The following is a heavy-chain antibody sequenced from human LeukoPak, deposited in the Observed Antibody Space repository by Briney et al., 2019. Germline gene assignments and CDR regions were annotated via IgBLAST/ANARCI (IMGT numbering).Heavy chain of an antibody. CDR3: AELGITRIGRV. Sequence: GGSLSLPCAASGFPYDVYVVLGVRKAPGKGVECVSHICWGGDTTQYGDSVKGLFTISRDNAKNSVYLKMNSLRAEDAAVYYCAELGITRIGRVWGKGTTVSISS. V-gene: IGHV3-43D*03. CDR2: ICWGGDTT. D-gene: IGHD3-10*02. CDR1: GFPYDVYV. J-gene: IGHJ6*04.